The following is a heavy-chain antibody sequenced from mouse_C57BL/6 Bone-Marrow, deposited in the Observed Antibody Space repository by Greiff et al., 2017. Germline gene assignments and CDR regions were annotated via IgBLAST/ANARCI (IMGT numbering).Heavy chain of an antibody. J-gene: IGHJ2*01. V-gene: IGHV5-4*01. D-gene: IGHD1-1*01. CDR3: ARDIYYYGSNNCDY. CDR1: GFTFSSYA. Sequence: EVQRVESGGGLVKPGGSLKLSCAASGFTFSSYAMSWVRQTPEKRLEWVATISDGGSYTYYPDNVKGRFTISRDNAKNNLYLQMSHLKSEDTAMYYFARDIYYYGSNNCDYWGQGTTLTVSS. CDR2: ISDGGSYT.